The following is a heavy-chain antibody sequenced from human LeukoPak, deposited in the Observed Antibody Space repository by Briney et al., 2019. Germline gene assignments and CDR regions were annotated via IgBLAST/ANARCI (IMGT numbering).Heavy chain of an antibody. Sequence: SETLSLTCAVYGRFFSGYYWSWIRQPPGTGLEWIGEINHSGSTNYNPSLKSRVTISVDTSKNQFSLKLSSVTAADTAVYYCARDLSRLRWNWFDPWGQGTLVTVSS. J-gene: IGHJ5*02. CDR3: ARDLSRLRWNWFDP. V-gene: IGHV4-34*01. CDR1: GRFFSGYY. D-gene: IGHD4-23*01. CDR2: INHSGST.